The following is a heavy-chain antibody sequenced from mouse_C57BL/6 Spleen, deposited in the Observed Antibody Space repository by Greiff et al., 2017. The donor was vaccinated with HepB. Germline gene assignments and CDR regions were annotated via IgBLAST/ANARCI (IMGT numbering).Heavy chain of an antibody. J-gene: IGHJ2*01. CDR1: GYSFTGYF. CDR3: ATYGSSYAYYFDY. D-gene: IGHD1-1*01. Sequence: EVQLQQSGPELVKPGDSVKISCKASGYSFTGYFMNWVMQSHGKSLEWIGRINPYNGDTFYNQKFKGKATLTVDKSSSTAHMELRSLTSEDSAVYYCATYGSSYAYYFDYWGQGTTLTVSS. V-gene: IGHV1-20*01. CDR2: INPYNGDT.